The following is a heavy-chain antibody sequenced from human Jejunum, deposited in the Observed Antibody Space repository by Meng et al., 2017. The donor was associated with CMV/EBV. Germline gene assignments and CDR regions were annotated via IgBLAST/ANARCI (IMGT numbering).Heavy chain of an antibody. CDR2: IGFGGGHS. Sequence: FTLSNYAMAWVRQAPGKGLEWLSTIGFGGGHSYYADSVRGRFTISRDDSKSTLFLQMNSLRAEDTAIYYCARDDFPFDTSAKDAFNVWGQGTMVTVSS. CDR1: FTLSNYA. J-gene: IGHJ3*01. D-gene: IGHD3-9*01. CDR3: ARDDFPFDTSAKDAFNV. V-gene: IGHV3-23*01.